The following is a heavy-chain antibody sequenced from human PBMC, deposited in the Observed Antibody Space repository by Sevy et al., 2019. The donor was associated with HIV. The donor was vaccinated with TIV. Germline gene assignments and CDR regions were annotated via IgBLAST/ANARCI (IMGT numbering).Heavy chain of an antibody. D-gene: IGHD3-10*01. CDR1: GFTFSDYY. CDR2: ISSSSYT. CDR3: ARDRHFGWFGELLGGDYYYMDV. V-gene: IGHV3-11*06. Sequence: GGSLRLSCAASGFTFSDYYMSWIRQAPGKGLEWVSYISSSSYTNYADSVKGRFTISRDNAKNSLYLQMNSLRAEDTAVYYCARDRHFGWFGELLGGDYYYMDVWGKGTTVTVSS. J-gene: IGHJ6*03.